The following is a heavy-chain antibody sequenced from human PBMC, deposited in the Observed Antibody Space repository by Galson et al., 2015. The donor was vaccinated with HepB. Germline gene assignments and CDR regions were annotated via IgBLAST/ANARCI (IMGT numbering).Heavy chain of an antibody. CDR1: GFTFSSYW. CDR3: ARDYGDNNYYNGMDV. J-gene: IGHJ6*02. Sequence: SLRLSCAASGFTFSSYWMSWVRQAPGKGLEWVANIKQDGSEKYYVDSVKGRFTISRDNAKNSLYLQMNSLRAEDTAVYYCARDYGDNNYYNGMDVWGQGTTVTVSS. V-gene: IGHV3-7*01. D-gene: IGHD4-17*01. CDR2: IKQDGSEK.